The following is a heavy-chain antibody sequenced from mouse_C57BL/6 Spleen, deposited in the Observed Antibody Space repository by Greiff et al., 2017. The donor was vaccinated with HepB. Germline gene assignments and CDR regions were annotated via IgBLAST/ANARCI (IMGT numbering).Heavy chain of an antibody. CDR1: GFNIKDDY. V-gene: IGHV14-4*01. D-gene: IGHD3-2*02. J-gene: IGHJ3*01. CDR2: IDPENGDT. CDR3: ITGGTAQATGFAY. Sequence: VQLQQSGAELVRPGASVKLSCTASGFNIKDDYMHWVKQRPEQGLEWIGWIDPENGDTEYASKFQGKATITADTSSSTAYLQLSSLTSEDTAVSDCITGGTAQATGFAYWGQGTLVTVSA.